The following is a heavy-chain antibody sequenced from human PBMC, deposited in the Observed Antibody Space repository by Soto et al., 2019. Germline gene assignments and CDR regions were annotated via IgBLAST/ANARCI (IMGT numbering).Heavy chain of an antibody. CDR3: AKRGGRRGYFFDY. V-gene: IGHV3-23*01. CDR2: IGGGGDTT. J-gene: IGHJ4*02. Sequence: ESGGGLVQPGGSLRLSCAASGFTFTNYAMTWVRQAPGKGLDWVSSIGGGGDTTYYADSVKGRFTIARDNSKNTLYLQLNSLRAEDTAVYYCAKRGGRRGYFFDYWGQGALVTVS. D-gene: IGHD3-16*01. CDR1: GFTFTNYA.